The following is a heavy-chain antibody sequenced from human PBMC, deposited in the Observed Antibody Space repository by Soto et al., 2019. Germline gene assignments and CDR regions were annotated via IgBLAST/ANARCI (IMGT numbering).Heavy chain of an antibody. D-gene: IGHD6-19*01. J-gene: IGHJ4*02. CDR2: ISYDGSNK. CDR1: GFTFSSYG. CDR3: AKLLYSSGWYDF. Sequence: QVQLVESGGGVVQPGRSLRLSCAASGFTFSSYGMHWVRQAPGKGLEWVAVISYDGSNKYYADSVKGRFTISRDNSKNTLYLQMNSLRDEDTAVYYCAKLLYSSGWYDFWGQGTLVIVSS. V-gene: IGHV3-30*18.